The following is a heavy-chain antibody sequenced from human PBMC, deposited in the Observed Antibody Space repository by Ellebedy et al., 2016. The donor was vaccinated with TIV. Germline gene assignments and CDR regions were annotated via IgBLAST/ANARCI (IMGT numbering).Heavy chain of an antibody. CDR2: INSDGSST. V-gene: IGHV3-74*01. Sequence: GESLKISXAASGFTFSSYWMHWVRQAPGKGLVWVSRINSDGSSTSYADSVKGRFTISRDNAKNTLYLQMNSLRAEDTAVYYCAREGDAVWFGELFFWFDPWGQGTLVTVSS. CDR3: AREGDAVWFGELFFWFDP. J-gene: IGHJ5*02. CDR1: GFTFSSYW. D-gene: IGHD3-10*01.